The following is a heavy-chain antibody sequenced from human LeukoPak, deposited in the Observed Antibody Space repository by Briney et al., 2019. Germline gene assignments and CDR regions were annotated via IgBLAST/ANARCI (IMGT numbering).Heavy chain of an antibody. CDR1: GFTFSTYA. CDR2: ISYDGSSK. Sequence: GRSLRLSCAASGFTFSTYAMHWVRQAPGKGLEWVAVISYDGSSKYYADSVKGRFTISRDNAKNSLYLQMNSLRVEDTAVYYCAREGSIVPHQDLDYWGQGSLVTVSS. D-gene: IGHD2-8*01. V-gene: IGHV3-30-3*01. J-gene: IGHJ4*02. CDR3: AREGSIVPHQDLDY.